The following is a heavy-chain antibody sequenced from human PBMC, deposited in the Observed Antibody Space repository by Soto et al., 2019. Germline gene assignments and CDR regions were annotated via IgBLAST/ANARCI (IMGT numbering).Heavy chain of an antibody. V-gene: IGHV1-18*01. CDR3: ARAAIPSNGYSPPLA. D-gene: IGHD3-22*01. J-gene: IGHJ5*02. Sequence: ASVKVSCKASGYTFTSYGISWVRQAPGQGLEWMGWISAYNGNTNYAQKLQGRVTMTTDTSTSTAYMELRSLRSDDTAVYYCARAAIPSNGYSPPLAWGQGTLVTVSS. CDR1: GYTFTSYG. CDR2: ISAYNGNT.